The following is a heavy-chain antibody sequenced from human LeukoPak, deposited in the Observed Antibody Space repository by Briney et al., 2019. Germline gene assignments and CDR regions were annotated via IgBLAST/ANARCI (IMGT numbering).Heavy chain of an antibody. D-gene: IGHD3-3*02. J-gene: IGHJ2*01. CDR1: GYSISSGYY. CDR3: ARRLASVSSWYFDL. Sequence: SETLSLTCTVSGYSISSGYYWGWIRQPPGKGQEWIGSIYHSGSTYYNPSLKSRVTISVDTSKNQFSLKLSSVTAADTAVYYCARRLASVSSWYFDLWGRGTLVTVSS. V-gene: IGHV4-38-2*02. CDR2: IYHSGST.